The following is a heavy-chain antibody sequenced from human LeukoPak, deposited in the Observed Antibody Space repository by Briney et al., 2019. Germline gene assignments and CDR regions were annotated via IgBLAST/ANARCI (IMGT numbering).Heavy chain of an antibody. CDR1: GFNFDDYD. J-gene: IGHJ3*02. CDR3: VSGNFSLRGEYVDI. V-gene: IGHV3-20*04. Sequence: GGSLRLSCVAPGFNFDDYDMNWVSQAPGKGLEWLSGLNWNGGITGYADSVKGRFTISRDNAKNTLYLQMNSLMADDTALYYRVSGNFSLRGEYVDIWGQGTKVTVSS. D-gene: IGHD3-10*01. CDR2: LNWNGGIT.